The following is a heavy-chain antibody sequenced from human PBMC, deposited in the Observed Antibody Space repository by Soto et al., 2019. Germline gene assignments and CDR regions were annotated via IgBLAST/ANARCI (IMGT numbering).Heavy chain of an antibody. J-gene: IGHJ6*01. Sequence: PGGSLRLSCAASGFTFSSYAMHWVRQAPGKGLEWVAVISYDGSNKYYADSVKGRFTISRDNSKNTLYLQMNSLRAEDTAVYYCARDTYSSSWKYYNGIDVWGQGPTVTVSS. D-gene: IGHD6-13*01. CDR1: GFTFSSYA. CDR2: ISYDGSNK. CDR3: ARDTYSSSWKYYNGIDV. V-gene: IGHV3-30-3*01.